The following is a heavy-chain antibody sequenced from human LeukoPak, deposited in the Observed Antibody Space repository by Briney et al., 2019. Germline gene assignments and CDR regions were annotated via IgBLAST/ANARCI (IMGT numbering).Heavy chain of an antibody. Sequence: ASVKVSCKASGYTFTSYAMHWVRQAPGQRLEWMGWINAGNGNTKYSQKLQGRVTMTTDTSTSTAYMELRSLRSDDTAVYYCARDLGYSSSSAYWGQGTLVTVSS. J-gene: IGHJ4*02. CDR3: ARDLGYSSSSAY. V-gene: IGHV1-3*01. CDR2: INAGNGNT. D-gene: IGHD6-6*01. CDR1: GYTFTSYA.